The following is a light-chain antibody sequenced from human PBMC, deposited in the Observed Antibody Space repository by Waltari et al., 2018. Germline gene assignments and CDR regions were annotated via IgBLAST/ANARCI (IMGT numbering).Light chain of an antibody. J-gene: IGKJ4*02. CDR1: QSVETW. CDR3: QQYHSDFLT. CDR2: KSS. V-gene: IGKV1-5*03. Sequence: DIQMTQSPSSLSASVGDRVTMTCRASQSVETWLAWYQQKPGQAPKVIIYKSSTSDSGVPSRFSGSGFGTEFTLTITSLQPDDFATYYCQQYHSDFLTFGGGTKVEIK.